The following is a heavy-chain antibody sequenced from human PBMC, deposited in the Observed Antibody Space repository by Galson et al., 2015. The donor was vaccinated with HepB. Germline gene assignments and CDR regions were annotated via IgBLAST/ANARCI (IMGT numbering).Heavy chain of an antibody. J-gene: IGHJ2*01. D-gene: IGHD3-22*01. CDR2: IYHSGST. CDR3: ARALMNGESSGYYRPYWYFGL. Sequence: TLSLTCAVSCGSISSGGYSWSWIRQPPGKGLEWIGYIYHSGSTYYNPSLKSRVTISVDRSKNQFSLKLSSVTAAGTAVYYCARALMNGESSGYYRPYWYFGLWGRGTLVTVSS. CDR1: CGSISSGGYS. V-gene: IGHV4-30-2*01.